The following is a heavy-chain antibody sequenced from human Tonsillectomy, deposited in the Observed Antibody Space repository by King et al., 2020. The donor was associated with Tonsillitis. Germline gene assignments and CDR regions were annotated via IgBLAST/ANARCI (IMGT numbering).Heavy chain of an antibody. V-gene: IGHV3-30-3*01. Sequence: VQLVESGGGVVQPGRSLRLSCAASGFTFSSYAMHWVRQAPGRGLEWVADISYDGSNKYYADSVKGRFTISRDNSKNTLYLQMNSLRAEDTAVYYCAGRDGALDYYYYGMDVWGQGTTVTVSS. J-gene: IGHJ6*02. CDR1: GFTFSSYA. CDR3: AGRDGALDYYYYGMDV. D-gene: IGHD4-17*01. CDR2: ISYDGSNK.